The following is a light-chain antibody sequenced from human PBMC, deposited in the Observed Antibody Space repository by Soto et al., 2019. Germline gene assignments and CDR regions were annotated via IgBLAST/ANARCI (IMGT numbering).Light chain of an antibody. CDR3: QQYSDSVLT. V-gene: IGKV3-20*01. CDR2: GAA. CDR1: QNLPSNY. J-gene: IGKJ4*01. Sequence: EIVLTQSPATLSLSPGERATLSCRASQNLPSNYLAWYQQKPGQAPMLLIHGAASSAPGIPDRFSGSGSGTDFTLPRSRLEPEDLAVYYCQQYSDSVLTVGGGNKVEIK.